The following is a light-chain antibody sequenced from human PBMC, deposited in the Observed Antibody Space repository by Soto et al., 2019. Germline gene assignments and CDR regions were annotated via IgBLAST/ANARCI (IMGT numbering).Light chain of an antibody. Sequence: EIVMTQSPATLSVSPGERATLSRRASQSVSSNLAWYQQKPGQAPRLLIYGASSRATGIPDRFIGSGSGTHFTLTISRLEPEDFALYYCQQYGSSPRISFGQGTRLEIK. J-gene: IGKJ5*01. CDR2: GAS. CDR1: QSVSSN. CDR3: QQYGSSPRIS. V-gene: IGKV3-20*01.